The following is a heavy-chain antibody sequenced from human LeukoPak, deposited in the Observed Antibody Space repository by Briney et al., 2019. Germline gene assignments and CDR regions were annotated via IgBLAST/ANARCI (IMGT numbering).Heavy chain of an antibody. Sequence: SVKVSCKASGGTFSSYTISWVRQAPGQGLEWMGGIIPIFGTTNYAQKFQGRVTITADESTSTAYMELISLRSEDTAVYYCARGEVVVVAAKGALSWFDPWGQGTLVIVSS. CDR1: GGTFSSYT. V-gene: IGHV1-69*13. CDR3: ARGEVVVVAAKGALSWFDP. J-gene: IGHJ5*02. D-gene: IGHD2-15*01. CDR2: IIPIFGTT.